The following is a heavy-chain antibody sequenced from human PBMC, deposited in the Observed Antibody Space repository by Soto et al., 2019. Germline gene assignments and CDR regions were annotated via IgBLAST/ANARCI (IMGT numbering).Heavy chain of an antibody. CDR3: AALYDSSGYYYPVTVDY. D-gene: IGHD3-22*01. Sequence: SVKVSRKASGFTFTSSAVQWVLQARGQRLEWIGWIVVGSGNTNYAEKFQERVTITRDMSTSTAYMELSSLRSEDTVVYYCAALYDSSGYYYPVTVDYWGQGTLVTVS. V-gene: IGHV1-58*01. CDR2: IVVGSGNT. J-gene: IGHJ4*02. CDR1: GFTFTSSA.